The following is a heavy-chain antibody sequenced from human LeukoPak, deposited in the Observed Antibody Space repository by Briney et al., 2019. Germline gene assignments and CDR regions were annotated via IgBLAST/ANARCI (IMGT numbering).Heavy chain of an antibody. CDR2: INTSGST. CDR1: GDSISTYY. D-gene: IGHD6-19*01. V-gene: IGHV4-4*07. Sequence: SETLSLTCTVSGDSISTYYWSWMRQPAGKGLEWLGRINTSGSTNYNPSLKSRVTMSVDTSKNQFSLKLKSVTAADTAVYYCVREGPSSGWSLDYWGQGTLVTVSS. J-gene: IGHJ4*02. CDR3: VREGPSSGWSLDY.